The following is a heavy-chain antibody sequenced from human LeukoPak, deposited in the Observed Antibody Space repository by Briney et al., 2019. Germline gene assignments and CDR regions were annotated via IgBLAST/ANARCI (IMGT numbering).Heavy chain of an antibody. V-gene: IGHV1-18*01. CDR2: VSSYNGNT. Sequence: GASVKVSCKASGYTFTSTGICWVRQAPGQGLEWMGWVSSYNGNTNYAQKFRGRVTMTRDTSTNTAYMELRSLRSDDTAVYFCARDGVYSSSPFDYWGQGTLVTVSS. D-gene: IGHD6-6*01. CDR1: GYTFTSTG. J-gene: IGHJ4*02. CDR3: ARDGVYSSSPFDY.